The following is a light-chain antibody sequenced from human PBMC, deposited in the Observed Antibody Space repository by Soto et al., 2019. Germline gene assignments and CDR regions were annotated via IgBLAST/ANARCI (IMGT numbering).Light chain of an antibody. Sequence: QSALTQPASVSGSPGQSITISCTGTSSAVGGYNYVSWYQQHPGKAPKLMIYDVSNRPSGVSNRFSGSKSGNTASLTISGLQADDEADDYCSSYTSSSTGVFAGGTKLTVL. CDR1: SSAVGGYNY. CDR2: DVS. V-gene: IGLV2-14*01. J-gene: IGLJ2*01. CDR3: SSYTSSSTGV.